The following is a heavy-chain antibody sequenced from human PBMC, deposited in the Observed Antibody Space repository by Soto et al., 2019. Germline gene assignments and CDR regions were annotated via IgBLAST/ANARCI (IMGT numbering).Heavy chain of an antibody. D-gene: IGHD2-2*01. CDR2: IYYSGST. Sequence: SETLSLTCTVSGGSISSSSYYWGWIRQPPGKGLEWIGSIYYSGSTYYNPSLNSRVTISVDTSKNQFSLKLSSVTAADTAVYYCAIPDGEVPAAMRGPNYYYYGMDVWGQGTTVTVS. CDR3: AIPDGEVPAAMRGPNYYYYGMDV. J-gene: IGHJ6*02. V-gene: IGHV4-39*01. CDR1: GGSISSSSYY.